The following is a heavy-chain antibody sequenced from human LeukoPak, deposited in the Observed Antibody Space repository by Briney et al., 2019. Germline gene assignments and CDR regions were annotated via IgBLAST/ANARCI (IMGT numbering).Heavy chain of an antibody. CDR1: GFTFSSYA. D-gene: IGHD1-26*01. CDR3: ARDSGSQGYFDY. CDR2: ISYDGGNK. Sequence: GGSLRLSCAASGFTFSSYAMHWVRQAPGKGLEWVAVISYDGGNKYYADSVKGRFTISRDNSKNTLYLQMNSLRAEDTAVYYCARDSGSQGYFDYWGQGTLVTVSS. J-gene: IGHJ4*02. V-gene: IGHV3-30-3*01.